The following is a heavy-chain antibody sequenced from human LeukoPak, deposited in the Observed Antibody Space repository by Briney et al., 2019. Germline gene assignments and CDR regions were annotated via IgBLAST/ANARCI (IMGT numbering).Heavy chain of an antibody. D-gene: IGHD6-13*01. CDR2: IWYDGSNK. V-gene: IGHV3-33*01. Sequence: GGSLRLSCAASGFTFSSYGMHWVRQAPGKGLEWVAVIWYDGSNKYYADSVKGRFTISRVNSKNTLYLQMNSLRAEDTAVYYCARESEIAAAGISSGVFFDYWGQGTLVTVSS. CDR3: ARESEIAAAGISSGVFFDY. J-gene: IGHJ4*02. CDR1: GFTFSSYG.